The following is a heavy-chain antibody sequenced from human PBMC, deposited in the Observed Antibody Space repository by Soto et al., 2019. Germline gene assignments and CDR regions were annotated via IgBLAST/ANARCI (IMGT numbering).Heavy chain of an antibody. CDR1: GGSISSYY. CDR2: IYTSGST. CDR3: ARDVTMVRGVIIKPPSWFDP. D-gene: IGHD3-10*01. V-gene: IGHV4-4*07. Sequence: SETPALTCTVSGGSISSYYWSWSRQPAGKGLEWIGRIYTSGSTNYNPSLKSRVTMSVDTSKNQFSLKLSSVTAADTAVYYCARDVTMVRGVIIKPPSWFDPWGQGTLVTV. J-gene: IGHJ5*02.